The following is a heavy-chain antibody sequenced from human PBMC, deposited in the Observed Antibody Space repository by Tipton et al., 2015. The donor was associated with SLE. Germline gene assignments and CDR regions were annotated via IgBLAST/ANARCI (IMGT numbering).Heavy chain of an antibody. CDR3: ARRPVVVIAIDS. CDR2: INHSGST. V-gene: IGHV4-34*01. Sequence: LRLSCAVYGGSFSGYYWSWIRQPPGKGLEWIGEINHSGSTNYNPSLKSRVTISVDTSKNQFSLKLRSVTAADTAVYYCARRPVVVIAIDSWGQGTLVTVSS. J-gene: IGHJ4*02. CDR1: GGSFSGYY. D-gene: IGHD2-21*01.